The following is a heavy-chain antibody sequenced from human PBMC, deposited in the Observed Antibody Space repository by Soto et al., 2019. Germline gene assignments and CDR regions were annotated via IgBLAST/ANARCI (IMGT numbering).Heavy chain of an antibody. CDR3: ARGLYYYDSSGYGARDAFDI. CDR1: GFSFSAYA. V-gene: IGHV3-23*01. CDR2: MTGSGGFT. D-gene: IGHD3-22*01. J-gene: IGHJ3*02. Sequence: GESLKISCAASGFSFSAYAMSWVRQAPGKGLEWVSGMTGSGGFTYYADSVKGRFTISRDNSKNTLYVQMNSLRAEDTAVYYCARGLYYYDSSGYGARDAFDIWGQGTMVTVSS.